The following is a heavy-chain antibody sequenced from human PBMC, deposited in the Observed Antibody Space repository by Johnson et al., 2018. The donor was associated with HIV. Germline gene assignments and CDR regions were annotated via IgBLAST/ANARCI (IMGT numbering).Heavy chain of an antibody. J-gene: IGHJ3*01. Sequence: QMQLVESGGGVVQPGRSLRLSCAASGFTVSNNYMSWVRQAPGKGLEWVAVISYDGSIKYYADSVKGRFTISRDNSNNTLYLQMNSLKAEDTAVYYCARYCGGGCYPHYDALDLWGQGTMVTVSS. V-gene: IGHV3-30*03. D-gene: IGHD2-21*01. CDR2: ISYDGSIK. CDR1: GFTVSNNY. CDR3: ARYCGGGCYPHYDALDL.